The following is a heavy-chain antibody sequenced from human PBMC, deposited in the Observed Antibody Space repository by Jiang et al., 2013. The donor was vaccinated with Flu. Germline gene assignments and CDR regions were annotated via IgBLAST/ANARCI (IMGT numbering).Heavy chain of an antibody. V-gene: IGHV1-18*01. J-gene: IGHJ6*02. CDR2: ISVYNGNT. CDR3: ARDLGVEDIVVVVAAIYGMDV. D-gene: IGHD2-15*01. CDR1: GYTFSNYG. Sequence: GAEVKKPGASVKVSCKASGYTFSNYGITWVRQGPGQGLEWMGWISVYNGNTNYAQKLQDRVTMTTDTSTNTAYMELRSLRSDDTAVYYCARDLGVEDIVVVVAAIYGMDVWGQGTTVTVSS.